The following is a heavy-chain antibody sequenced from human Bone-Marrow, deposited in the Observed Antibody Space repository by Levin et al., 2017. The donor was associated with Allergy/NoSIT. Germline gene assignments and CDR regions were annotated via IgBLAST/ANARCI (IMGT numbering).Heavy chain of an antibody. Sequence: PGGSLRLSCAASGFTFSSYWMSWVRQAPGKGLEWVANIKQDGSEKYYVDSVKGRFTISRDNAKNSLYLQMNSLRAEDTAVYYCAREFMPFVVVVAARYYGMDVWGQGTTVTVSS. J-gene: IGHJ6*02. CDR3: AREFMPFVVVVAARYYGMDV. V-gene: IGHV3-7*01. CDR2: IKQDGSEK. D-gene: IGHD2-15*01. CDR1: GFTFSSYW.